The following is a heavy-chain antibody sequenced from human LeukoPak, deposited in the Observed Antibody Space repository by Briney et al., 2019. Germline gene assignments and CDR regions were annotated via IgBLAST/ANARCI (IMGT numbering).Heavy chain of an antibody. Sequence: AAVKVSCKASGYTFTGYYMHWVRQAPGQGLEWMGWINPNSGDTNYAQKFQGRVTMTRDTSISTAYMEMSRLTSDDTAVFYCARGRLGSGSQYDAFDIWGQGTMVALSS. CDR3: ARGRLGSGSQYDAFDI. V-gene: IGHV1-2*02. CDR2: INPNSGDT. D-gene: IGHD3-10*01. J-gene: IGHJ3*02. CDR1: GYTFTGYY.